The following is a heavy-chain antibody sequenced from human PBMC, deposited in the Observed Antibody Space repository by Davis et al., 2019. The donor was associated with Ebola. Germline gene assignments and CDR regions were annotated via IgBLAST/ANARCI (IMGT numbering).Heavy chain of an antibody. CDR2: ISSSSSTI. J-gene: IGHJ6*02. Sequence: GESLKISCAASGFTFSSYSMNWVRQAPGKGLEWVSYISSSSSTIYYADSVKGRFTISRDNSKNTLYLQMNSLRAEDTAVYYCARDPYCTNGVCLLYYYYGMDVWGQGTTVTVSS. CDR1: GFTFSSYS. CDR3: ARDPYCTNGVCLLYYYYGMDV. D-gene: IGHD2-8*01. V-gene: IGHV3-48*01.